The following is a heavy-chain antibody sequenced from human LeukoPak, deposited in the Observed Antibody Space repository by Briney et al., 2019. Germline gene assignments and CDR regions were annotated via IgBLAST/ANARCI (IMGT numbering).Heavy chain of an antibody. D-gene: IGHD4-17*01. V-gene: IGHV3-30*18. J-gene: IGHJ4*02. Sequence: GGSLRLSCAASGFTFSSYGMHWVRQAPGKGLEWVAVISYDGSNKYYADSVKGRFTISRDNFKNTLYLQMNSLRAEDTAVYYCAKTGHEIYGDYGADCLDYWGQGTLVTVSS. CDR2: ISYDGSNK. CDR1: GFTFSSYG. CDR3: AKTGHEIYGDYGADCLDY.